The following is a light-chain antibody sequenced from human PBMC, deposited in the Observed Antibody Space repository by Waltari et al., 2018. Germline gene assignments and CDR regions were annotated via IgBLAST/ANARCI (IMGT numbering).Light chain of an antibody. CDR1: SSDVGGYNY. CDR2: YVS. CDR3: SSYIGSSTLEL. Sequence: QSALTQPASVSGSPGQSITISCTGTSSDVGGYNYVSWYQQHPGKAPKLIIFYVSDRPSGVSYRFFGSKSGKQASLTIFGLQAEDRADYYCSSYIGSSTLELFGGGTSLTLL. J-gene: IGLJ2*01. V-gene: IGLV2-14*03.